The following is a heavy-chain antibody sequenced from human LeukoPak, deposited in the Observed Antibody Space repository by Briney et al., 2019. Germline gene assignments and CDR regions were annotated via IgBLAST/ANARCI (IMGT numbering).Heavy chain of an antibody. D-gene: IGHD3-3*01. Sequence: GGSLRLSCAASGFTFSSYWMSWVRQAPGKGLEWVANIKQDGSEKYYVDSVKGRFTISRDNAKNSLYLQMNSLRAEDTAVYYCAKDTYYDLWSGYSYWFDPWGQGTLVTVSS. CDR1: GFTFSSYW. J-gene: IGHJ5*02. V-gene: IGHV3-7*03. CDR2: IKQDGSEK. CDR3: AKDTYYDLWSGYSYWFDP.